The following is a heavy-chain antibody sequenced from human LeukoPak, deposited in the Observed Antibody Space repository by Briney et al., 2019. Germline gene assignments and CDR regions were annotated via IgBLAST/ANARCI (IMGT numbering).Heavy chain of an antibody. CDR3: AREEGSWYYSVYSNNWFDP. CDR2: ISSSSSYI. V-gene: IGHV3-21*01. CDR1: GFRFTNYW. Sequence: GGSLRLSCAASGFRFTNYWMSWVRQAPGKGLEWVSSISSSSSYIYYADSVKGRFTISRDNAKNSLYLQMNSLRAEDTAVYYCAREEGSWYYSVYSNNWFDPWGQGTLVTVSS. D-gene: IGHD6-13*01. J-gene: IGHJ5*02.